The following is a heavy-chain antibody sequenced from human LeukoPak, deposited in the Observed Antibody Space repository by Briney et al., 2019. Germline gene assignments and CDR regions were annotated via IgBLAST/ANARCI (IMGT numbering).Heavy chain of an antibody. V-gene: IGHV3-30*04. J-gene: IGHJ4*02. CDR1: GFTFSSYA. CDR3: ARDQSYDY. Sequence: PGRSLRLSCAASGFTFSSYAMHWVRQAPGKGLEWVTVISYDGSNKYYADSVKGRFTISRDNAKNSLYLQMNSLRAEDTAAYYCARDQSYDYWGQGTLVTVSS. CDR2: ISYDGSNK.